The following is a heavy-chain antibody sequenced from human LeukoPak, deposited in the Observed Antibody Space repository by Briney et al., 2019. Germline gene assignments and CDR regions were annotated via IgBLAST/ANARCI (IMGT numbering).Heavy chain of an antibody. CDR3: ARVRGRVTVTTDRNWFDP. D-gene: IGHD4-17*01. CDR1: GYTFTSYG. J-gene: IGHJ5*02. Sequence: GASVKVSCKASGYTFTSYGISWVRQAPGQGLEWMGWISAYNGNTNYAQKLQGRVTMTTDTSTSTACMELRSLRSDDTAVYYCARVRGRVTVTTDRNWFDPWGQGTLVTVSS. CDR2: ISAYNGNT. V-gene: IGHV1-18*01.